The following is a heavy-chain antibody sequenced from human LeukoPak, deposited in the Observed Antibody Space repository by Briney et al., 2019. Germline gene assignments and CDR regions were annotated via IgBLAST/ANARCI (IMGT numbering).Heavy chain of an antibody. CDR1: GFTFSTHW. D-gene: IGHD5-18*01. CDR3: ARGIQLWIGDY. V-gene: IGHV3-7*01. CDR2: IKQDGSDK. Sequence: PGGSLRLSCAASGFTFSTHWMTWVRQAPGKGLEWVATIKQDGSDKYYVDSVKGRFTISRDNANNSLYLQMNSLRSEDTAVYYCARGIQLWIGDYWGQGTLVTVPS. J-gene: IGHJ4*02.